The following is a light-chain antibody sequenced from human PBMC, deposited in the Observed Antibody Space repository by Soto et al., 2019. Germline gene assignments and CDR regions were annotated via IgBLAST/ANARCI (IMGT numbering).Light chain of an antibody. CDR1: QDISNY. Sequence: GDRVTITCQASQDISNYLNWYQQKPGKATKLLIYDASNLETGVPSRFSGSRSGTDFTVAISSLQPEDIATYYCQQYDNLPSITCGQGTRLDFK. J-gene: IGKJ5*01. V-gene: IGKV1-33*01. CDR2: DAS. CDR3: QQYDNLPSIT.